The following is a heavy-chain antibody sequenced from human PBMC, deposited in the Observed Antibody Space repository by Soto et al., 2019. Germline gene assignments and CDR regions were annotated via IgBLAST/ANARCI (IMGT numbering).Heavy chain of an antibody. CDR1: AYTFTIYG. Sequence: QVQLVQSGGEVKKPGASVKVSCKASAYTFTIYGITWVRQAPGQGPEWMGWIRTSNGDTKYARNFQGRVTMTTDTSTNTVFMDLRSLTYVDTAVYYCATALGTSGWFDYWGQGTLVTVSS. D-gene: IGHD6-25*01. J-gene: IGHJ4*02. CDR2: IRTSNGDT. V-gene: IGHV1-18*01. CDR3: ATALGTSGWFDY.